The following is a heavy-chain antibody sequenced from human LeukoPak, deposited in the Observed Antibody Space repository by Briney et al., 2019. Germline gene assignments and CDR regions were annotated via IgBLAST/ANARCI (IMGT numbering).Heavy chain of an antibody. CDR2: ISAYNGNT. J-gene: IGHJ1*01. V-gene: IGHV1-18*01. CDR3: ARATTEYGAYFQH. CDR1: EYTFTSYD. D-gene: IGHD4-17*01. Sequence: ASVKVSCKASEYTFTSYDIHWVRQAPGQGLEWMGWISAYNGNTNYAQKLQGRVTMTTDTSTSTAYMELRSLRSDDTAVYYCARATTEYGAYFQHWGQGTLVTVSS.